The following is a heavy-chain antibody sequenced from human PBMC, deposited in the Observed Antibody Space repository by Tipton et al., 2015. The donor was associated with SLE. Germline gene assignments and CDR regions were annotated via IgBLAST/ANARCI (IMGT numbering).Heavy chain of an antibody. CDR3: ARGWAFSSTWSYFDL. J-gene: IGHJ2*01. CDR1: GGSISSYY. CDR2: IYYSGST. D-gene: IGHD6-13*01. V-gene: IGHV4-59*12. Sequence: TLSLTCTVSGGSISSYYWSWIRQPPGKGLEWIGYIYYSGSTNYNPSLKSRVTISVDTSKNQFSLKLSSVTAADTAVYYCARGWAFSSTWSYFDLWGRGTLVTVSS.